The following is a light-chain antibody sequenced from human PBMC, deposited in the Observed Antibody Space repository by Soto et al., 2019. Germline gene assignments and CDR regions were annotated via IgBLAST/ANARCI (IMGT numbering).Light chain of an antibody. CDR2: GAS. J-gene: IGKJ2*01. CDR1: QSVSSSY. Sequence: EIVLTQSPGTLSLSPGERATLSCRASQSVSSSYLAWYQQKPGQAPRHLIYGASSRATGIPDRFSGSGSGTYFPLTISSLEPEDFAVYYCQQYGSSYTFGQGTKLEIK. V-gene: IGKV3-20*01. CDR3: QQYGSSYT.